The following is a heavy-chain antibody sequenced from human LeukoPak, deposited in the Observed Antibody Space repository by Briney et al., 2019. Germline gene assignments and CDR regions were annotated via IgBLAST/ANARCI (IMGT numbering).Heavy chain of an antibody. J-gene: IGHJ3*02. CDR2: IYYSGST. CDR3: ARVYYDILTGYSPIDAFDI. Sequence: PSETLSLTCTVSGGSISSYYWSWIRQPPGKGLEWIGYIYYSGSTDYNPSLKSRVTISVDTSKNQFSLKLSSVTAADTAVYYCARVYYDILTGYSPIDAFDIWGQGTMVTVSS. D-gene: IGHD3-9*01. V-gene: IGHV4-59*01. CDR1: GGSISSYY.